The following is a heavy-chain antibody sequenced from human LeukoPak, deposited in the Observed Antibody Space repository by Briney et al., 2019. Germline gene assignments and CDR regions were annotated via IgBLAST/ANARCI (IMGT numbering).Heavy chain of an antibody. V-gene: IGHV3-48*03. D-gene: IGHD3-16*01. CDR2: ISSSGSTI. CDR1: GFTFSSYE. CDR3: ARVGGAMGLMVDY. J-gene: IGHJ4*02. Sequence: PGGSLRLSCAASGFTFSSYEMNWVRQAPGKGLEWVSYISSSGSTIYYADSVKGRFTISRDNAKNSLYLQMNSLRAEDTAVYYCARVGGAMGLMVDYWGQGTLVTVSS.